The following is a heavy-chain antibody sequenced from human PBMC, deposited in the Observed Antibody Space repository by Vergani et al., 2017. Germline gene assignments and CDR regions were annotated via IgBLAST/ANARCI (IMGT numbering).Heavy chain of an antibody. CDR3: TTHYYDSSGRRVADD. J-gene: IGHJ4*02. D-gene: IGHD3-22*01. CDR2: IKSKTDGGTT. Sequence: EVQLVESGGGLVKPGGSLRLSCAASGFTFSNAWMSWVRQAPGKGLEWVGRIKSKTDGGTTDYAAPVKGRFTISRDDSKNTLYLQMNSLKTEDTAVYYCTTHYYDSSGRRVADDWGQGTLVTVSS. CDR1: GFTFSNAW. V-gene: IGHV3-15*01.